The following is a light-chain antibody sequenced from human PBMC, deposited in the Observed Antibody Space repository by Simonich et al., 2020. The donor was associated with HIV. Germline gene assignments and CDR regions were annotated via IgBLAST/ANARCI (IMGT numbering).Light chain of an antibody. V-gene: IGKV3-15*01. CDR2: WAS. J-gene: IGKJ2*01. CDR3: QQYYSTPYT. Sequence: EIVMTQSPATLSVSPGETATLSCRASQSVSSNLAWYQQKPRQPPKLLIYWASTRESGVPDRFSGSGSGTDFTLTISSLQAEDVAVYYCQQYYSTPYTFGQGTKLEI. CDR1: QSVSSN.